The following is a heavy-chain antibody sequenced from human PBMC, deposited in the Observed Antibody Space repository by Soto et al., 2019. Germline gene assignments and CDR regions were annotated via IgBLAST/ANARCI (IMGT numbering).Heavy chain of an antibody. CDR3: ARGGAARPDY. CDR2: IGSITRNI. V-gene: IGHV3-48*02. Sequence: EVQLVQSGGGLVQLGGSLRLSCAASGFTFSNYGMNWVRQPPGKGPEWVSYIGSITRNINYANSVKGRFTTSRDNAKNSLYLQMNSLRDEDTAVYYCARGGAARPDYWGQGTLFTVSS. CDR1: GFTFSNYG. D-gene: IGHD6-6*01. J-gene: IGHJ4*02.